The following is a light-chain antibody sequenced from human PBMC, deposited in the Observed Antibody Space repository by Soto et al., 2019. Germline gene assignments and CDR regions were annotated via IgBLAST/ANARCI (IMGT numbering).Light chain of an antibody. CDR3: CSCAGSTTFYV. Sequence: QSVLTQPASVSGSPGQSITISCTGTSSDVGSYNLVSWYQQQPGKAPKLMIYEVTKRPSGVSNRFSGSKSGNTASLTISGLQAEDEAEYYCCSCAGSTTFYVFGTGTKLTVL. V-gene: IGLV2-23*02. J-gene: IGLJ1*01. CDR1: SSDVGSYNL. CDR2: EVT.